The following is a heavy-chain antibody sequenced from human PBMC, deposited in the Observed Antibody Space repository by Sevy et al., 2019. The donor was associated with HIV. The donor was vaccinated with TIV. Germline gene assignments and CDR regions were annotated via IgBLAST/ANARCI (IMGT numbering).Heavy chain of an antibody. CDR3: ARGKSGYGYAVNY. D-gene: IGHD5-18*01. Sequence: GGSLRLSCAASGFTVNSNYMTWVRQAPGKGLEGVSVIYSAGTTYHADSVKDRFTISRDNCKNTLYLQMNSLRAEDTAVYYCARGKSGYGYAVNYWGQGTLVTVSS. V-gene: IGHV3-66*01. J-gene: IGHJ4*02. CDR1: GFTVNSNY. CDR2: IYSAGTT.